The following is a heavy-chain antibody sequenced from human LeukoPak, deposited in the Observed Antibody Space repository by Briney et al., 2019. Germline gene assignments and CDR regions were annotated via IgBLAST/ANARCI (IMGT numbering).Heavy chain of an antibody. CDR3: ARGVSGWYYFDY. J-gene: IGHJ4*02. CDR2: IRYDGNNK. D-gene: IGHD6-19*01. CDR1: GFTFSNYG. Sequence: GGSLRLSCGASGFTFSNYGMLWVRQAPGKGLDWVAFIRYDGNNKLYADSVKGRFTISRDNSKNTLYLHINSLRAEDTAVYYCARGVSGWYYFDYWGQGTLVTVSS. V-gene: IGHV3-30*02.